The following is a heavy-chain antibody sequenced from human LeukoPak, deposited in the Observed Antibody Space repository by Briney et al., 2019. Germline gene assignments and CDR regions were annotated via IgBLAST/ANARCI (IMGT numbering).Heavy chain of an antibody. V-gene: IGHV1-18*01. CDR3: ARVKMTKYSGYATGAFDI. CDR1: GYTFTSYG. D-gene: IGHD5-12*01. CDR2: ISAYNGNT. Sequence: ASVKVSCKASGYTFTSYGISWVRQAPGQGLEWMGWISAYNGNTNYAQKLQGRVTMTTDTSTSTAYMELRSLRSDDTAVYYCARVKMTKYSGYATGAFDIWGQGTMVTVSS. J-gene: IGHJ3*02.